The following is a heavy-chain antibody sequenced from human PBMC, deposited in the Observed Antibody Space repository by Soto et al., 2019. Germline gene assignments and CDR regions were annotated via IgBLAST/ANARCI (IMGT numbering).Heavy chain of an antibody. CDR2: VYYTGST. CDR1: GGSISPHY. CDR3: ARAMASFSSGYYWGADFDY. V-gene: IGHV4-59*11. D-gene: IGHD3-22*01. J-gene: IGHJ4*02. Sequence: QVQLQESGPGLVKPSETLSLTCAVSGGSISPHYLSWIRQSPGKGLGWIGYVYYTGSTDYNPSLKSRGCISVDTYTNQFARKLSSVTAADTAVYYCARAMASFSSGYYWGADFDYWGQGALVTVSS.